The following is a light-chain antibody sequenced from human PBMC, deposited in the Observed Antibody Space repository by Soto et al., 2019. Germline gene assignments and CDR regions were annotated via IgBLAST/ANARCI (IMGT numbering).Light chain of an antibody. CDR3: AAWDDSLNGYV. CDR1: SSNIGSNA. V-gene: IGLV1-44*01. CDR2: SNN. Sequence: QSVLTQPPSASGTPGQRVTISCSGSSSNIGSNAVNWYQQLPGTASKLLIYSNNQRPSGVPDRFSGSKSGTSASLAISGLQPEDEADYYCAAWDDSLNGYVFGTGTKVTVL. J-gene: IGLJ1*01.